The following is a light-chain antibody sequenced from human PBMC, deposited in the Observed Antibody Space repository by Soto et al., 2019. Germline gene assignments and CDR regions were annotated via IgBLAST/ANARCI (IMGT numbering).Light chain of an antibody. CDR3: QQLNSHPLT. J-gene: IGKJ4*01. CDR2: AAS. Sequence: DIQLTQSPSFLSASVGDRVTITCRASQGISSYLAWNQQKPGKAPKLLIYAASTLQSGVPSRFSGSGSRTEFTLTISSLQPEDFATYYCQQLNSHPLTFGGGTKVEIK. CDR1: QGISSY. V-gene: IGKV1-9*01.